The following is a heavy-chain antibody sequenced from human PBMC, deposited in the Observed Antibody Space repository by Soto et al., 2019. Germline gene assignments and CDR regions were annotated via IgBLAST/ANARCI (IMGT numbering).Heavy chain of an antibody. J-gene: IGHJ6*02. CDR1: GFNFNSYT. CDR3: ARDCSGGSCYPGMDV. D-gene: IGHD2-15*01. V-gene: IGHV3-21*01. Sequence: EVQLVESGGGLVQPGGSLRLSCAASGFNFNSYTINWVRQAPGKRLEWLSSISSSGYIFSTASVRGRFTISRDNAKNSVYLQINSLRAEDTAVYFCARDCSGGSCYPGMDVWGQGTTVTVSS. CDR2: ISSSGYI.